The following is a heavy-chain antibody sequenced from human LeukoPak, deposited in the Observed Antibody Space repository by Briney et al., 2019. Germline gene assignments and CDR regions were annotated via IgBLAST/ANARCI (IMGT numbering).Heavy chain of an antibody. D-gene: IGHD1-1*01. CDR3: ARHERSTTGSLLYDN. CDR2: IYPGDSDS. J-gene: IGHJ4*02. V-gene: IGHV5-51*01. Sequence: GESLKISCKGSGYSFTSYWIAWVRQMPGKGLEWLGFIYPGDSDSRYSPSFQGQVTISADKSISTAYLQWSSLKASDTAMYYCARHERSTTGSLLYDNWGQGTLVTVSS. CDR1: GYSFTSYW.